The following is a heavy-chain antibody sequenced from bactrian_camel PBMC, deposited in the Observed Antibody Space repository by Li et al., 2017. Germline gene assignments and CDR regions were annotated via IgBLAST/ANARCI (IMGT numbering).Heavy chain of an antibody. Sequence: HVQLVESGGGSVQTGGSLRLSCAASGFTFSSSWMYWVRQGPGKGLEWVSHINGDGAITYSADSVKGRFTISRDNAKNTLYRQMNSLKPEDTAMYYCAADYGSMHWAVRGGDRRADFGYWGQGTQVTVS. J-gene: IGHJ6*01. CDR2: INGDGAIT. CDR1: GFTFSSSW. CDR3: AADYGSMHWAVRGGDRRADFGY. D-gene: IGHD5*01. V-gene: IGHV3S1*01.